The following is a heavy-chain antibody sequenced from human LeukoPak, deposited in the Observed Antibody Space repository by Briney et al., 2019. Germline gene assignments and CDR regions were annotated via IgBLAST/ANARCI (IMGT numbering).Heavy chain of an antibody. V-gene: IGHV3-23*01. J-gene: IGHJ4*02. Sequence: PGGSLRLSCAASGFTFSSYAMSWVRQAPGKGLEWASAISGSGGSTYYADSVKGRFTISRDNAKNSLYLQMNSLRAEDTAVYYCARDEELLTTGSFDYWGQGTLVTVSS. CDR1: GFTFSSYA. D-gene: IGHD1-26*01. CDR3: ARDEELLTTGSFDY. CDR2: ISGSGGST.